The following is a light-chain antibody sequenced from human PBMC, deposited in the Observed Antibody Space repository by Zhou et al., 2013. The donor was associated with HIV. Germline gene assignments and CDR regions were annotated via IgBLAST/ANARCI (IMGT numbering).Light chain of an antibody. J-gene: IGKJ4*01. V-gene: IGKV2-28*01. CDR1: QSLRHSNGYDY. Sequence: IVMTQAPLYLPVTPGESASISCRSTQSLRHSNGYDYLDWYLQKSGQSPHLLVYLGSNRASGVPDRFSGSGSGTDFTLKISRVEAEDVGVYYCMQALQTPLTFGGGTKGGDQT. CDR2: LGS. CDR3: MQALQTPLT.